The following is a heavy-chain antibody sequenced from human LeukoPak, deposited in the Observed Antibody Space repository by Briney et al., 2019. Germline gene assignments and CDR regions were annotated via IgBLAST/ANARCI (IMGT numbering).Heavy chain of an antibody. J-gene: IGHJ4*02. D-gene: IGHD3-22*01. CDR1: GFTFSSYG. V-gene: IGHV3-30*18. CDR3: AKAMIVVGFDY. CDR2: ISYDGSNK. Sequence: GGSLRLSCAASGFTFSSYGMHWVRQAPGKGLEWVAVISYDGSNKYYADSVKGRFTIPRDNSKNTLYLQMNSLRAEDTAVYYCAKAMIVVGFDYWGQGTLVTVSS.